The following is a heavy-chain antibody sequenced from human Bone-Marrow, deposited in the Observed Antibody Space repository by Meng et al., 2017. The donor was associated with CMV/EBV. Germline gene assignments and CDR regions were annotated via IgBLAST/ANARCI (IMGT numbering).Heavy chain of an antibody. CDR3: ARVVPDYDSSGYGDY. Sequence: GESLKISCAASGFTFSSYEMNWVRQAPGKGLEWVSYISSSGSTIYYADSVKGRFTISRDNAKNSLYLQMNSLRAEDTAVYYCARVVPDYDSSGYGDYWGQGPLVTVSS. D-gene: IGHD3-22*01. CDR1: GFTFSSYE. CDR2: ISSSGSTI. J-gene: IGHJ4*02. V-gene: IGHV3-48*03.